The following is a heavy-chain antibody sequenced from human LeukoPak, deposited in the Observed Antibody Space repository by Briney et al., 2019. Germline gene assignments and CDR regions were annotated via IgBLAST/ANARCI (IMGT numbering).Heavy chain of an antibody. Sequence: GRSLRLSCAASGFTFSRSAMHWVRQVPGKGLEWVAVISYDGSSKYYADSVKGPFTISRDNSKNTLYLQMNSLRVEDTAVYYCANVDTVHLRTPPNYWGQGTLVTVSS. J-gene: IGHJ4*02. CDR1: GFTFSRSA. CDR2: ISYDGSSK. V-gene: IGHV3-30-3*01. CDR3: ANVDTVHLRTPPNY. D-gene: IGHD5-18*01.